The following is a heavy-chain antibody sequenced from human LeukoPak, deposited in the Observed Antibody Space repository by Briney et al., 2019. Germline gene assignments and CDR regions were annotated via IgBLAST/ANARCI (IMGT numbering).Heavy chain of an antibody. CDR3: ARDGVPAAMHYYYGMDV. J-gene: IGHJ6*02. V-gene: IGHV1-18*01. CDR1: GYTFTSYG. Sequence: ASVKVSCRASGYTFTSYGISWVRQAPGQGLEWMGWISAYTGNTNYAQKLQGRVTMTTDTSTSTAYMELRSLRSDDTAVYYCARDGVPAAMHYYYGMDVWGQGTTVTVSS. D-gene: IGHD2-2*01. CDR2: ISAYTGNT.